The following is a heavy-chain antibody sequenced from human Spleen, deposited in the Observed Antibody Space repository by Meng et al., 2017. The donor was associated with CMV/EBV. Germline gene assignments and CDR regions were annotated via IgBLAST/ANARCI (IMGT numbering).Heavy chain of an antibody. CDR3: AREESSYGSGSYCWFDP. V-gene: IGHV4-30-4*08. J-gene: IGHJ5*02. D-gene: IGHD3-10*01. CDR1: SSSSGAYY. Sequence: SSSSGAYYWSWIRRPPGKGLEWIGYIDYSGGTYYNPSLKSRVTISVDTSKNQFSLKLSCVTAADTAVYYCAREESSYGSGSYCWFDPWGQGTLVTVSS. CDR2: IDYSGGT.